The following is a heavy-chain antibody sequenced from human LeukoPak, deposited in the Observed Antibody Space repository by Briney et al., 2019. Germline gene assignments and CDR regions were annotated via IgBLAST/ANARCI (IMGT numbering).Heavy chain of an antibody. V-gene: IGHV3-30*01. CDR2: ISYDGSNK. J-gene: IGHJ4*02. CDR1: GFTFSSYA. CDR3: ASGVGATSGSDY. Sequence: GGSLRLSCAASGFTFSSYAMHWVRQAPGKGLEWVAVISYDGSNKYYADSVKGRFTISRDNSKNTLYLQMNSLRAEDTAVYYCASGVGATSGSDYWGQGTLVTVSS. D-gene: IGHD1-26*01.